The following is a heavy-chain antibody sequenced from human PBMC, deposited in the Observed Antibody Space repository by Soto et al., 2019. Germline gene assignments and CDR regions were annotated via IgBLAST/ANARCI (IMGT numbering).Heavy chain of an antibody. Sequence: ASVKVSCKTSRYTFSDYYMHWLRQAPGQGLEWMGGIIPIFGTANYAQKFQGRVTITADESTSTAYVELSSLRSEDTAVYYCAAPYYYGSGSYYNEGDPWGQGTLVTVSS. D-gene: IGHD3-10*01. CDR1: RYTFSDYY. V-gene: IGHV1-69*13. J-gene: IGHJ5*02. CDR3: AAPYYYGSGSYYNEGDP. CDR2: IIPIFGTA.